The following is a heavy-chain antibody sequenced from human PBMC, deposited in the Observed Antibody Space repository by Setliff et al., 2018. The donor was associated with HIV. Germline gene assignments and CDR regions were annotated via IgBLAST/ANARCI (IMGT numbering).Heavy chain of an antibody. J-gene: IGHJ4*02. V-gene: IGHV4-59*01. Sequence: SETLSLTCTVSGDSISSNYWTWIRQPPGKGLEYIGYVYYTGSTNYNPSLKNRVTISIDTSKNQFSLKLRSVTAADTAVYYCARHRKDDYFLTAYFDSLGQGALVTVSS. CDR2: VYYTGST. CDR3: ARHRKDDYFLTAYFDS. D-gene: IGHD4-17*01. CDR1: GDSISSNY.